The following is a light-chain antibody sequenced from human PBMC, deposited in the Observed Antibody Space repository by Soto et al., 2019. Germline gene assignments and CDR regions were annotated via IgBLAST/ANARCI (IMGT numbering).Light chain of an antibody. V-gene: IGKV1-39*01. CDR2: AAS. CDR3: QQSYTTPYT. CDR1: QSIRSS. J-gene: IGKJ2*01. Sequence: DIQMTQSPSSLSASVGERVTITCRASQSIRSSLNWYQHKPGIAPQLLIYAASTLQSGVPSRFSGSGSGTDFTLTITSLQPEDFATYFCQQSYTTPYTFGQGTKVEI.